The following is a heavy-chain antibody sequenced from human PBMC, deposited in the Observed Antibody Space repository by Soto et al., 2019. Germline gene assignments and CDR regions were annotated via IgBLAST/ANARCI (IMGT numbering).Heavy chain of an antibody. CDR3: TTDPVVAADYYYYGMDV. V-gene: IGHV3-15*01. CDR2: IKSKTDGGTT. J-gene: IGHJ6*02. Sequence: GGSLRLSCAASGFTFSNAWMSWVRQAPGKGLEWVGRIKSKTDGGTTDYAAPVKGRFTISRDDSKNTLYLQMNSLKTEDTAVYCCTTDPVVAADYYYYGMDVWGQGTTVTVSS. CDR1: GFTFSNAW. D-gene: IGHD2-15*01.